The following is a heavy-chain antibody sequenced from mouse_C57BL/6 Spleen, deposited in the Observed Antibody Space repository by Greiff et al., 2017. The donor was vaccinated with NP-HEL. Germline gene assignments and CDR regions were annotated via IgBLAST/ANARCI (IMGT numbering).Heavy chain of an antibody. V-gene: IGHV1-53*01. J-gene: IGHJ4*01. CDR1: GYTFTSYW. Sequence: QVQLQQPGTELVKPGASVKLSCKASGYTFTSYWMHWVKQRPGQGLEWIGNINPSNGGTNYNEKFKSKATLTVDKSSSTAYMELRSLTSEDTAVYYCARPDGGDYYAMDYWGQGTSVTVSS. CDR3: ARPDGGDYYAMDY. CDR2: INPSNGGT.